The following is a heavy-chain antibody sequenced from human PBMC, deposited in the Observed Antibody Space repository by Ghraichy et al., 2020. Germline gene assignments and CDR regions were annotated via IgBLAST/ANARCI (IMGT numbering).Heavy chain of an antibody. D-gene: IGHD1-26*01. V-gene: IGHV4-34*01. CDR2: INHSGST. Sequence: SETLSLTCAVYGGSFSGYYWSWIRQPPGKGLEWIGEINHSGSTNYNPSLKSRVTISVDTSKNQFSLKLSSVTAADTAVYYCARLAYSGSPPNSQRGAFDIWGQGTMVTVSS. CDR3: ARLAYSGSPPNSQRGAFDI. J-gene: IGHJ3*02. CDR1: GGSFSGYY.